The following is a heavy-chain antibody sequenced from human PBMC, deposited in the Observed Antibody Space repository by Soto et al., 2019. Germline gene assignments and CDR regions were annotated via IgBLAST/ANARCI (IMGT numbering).Heavy chain of an antibody. CDR1: GGSISSYY. J-gene: IGHJ4*02. CDR3: SRDPQY. CDR2: MYNSVST. V-gene: IGHV4-59*12. Sequence: QVQLQESGPGLVKPSETLSLTCTVSGGSISSYYWSWIRQPPGKGLEWIGYMYNSVSTYYNPSLKSRVTISVDKSKNQFSLKLSSVTAADTAVYYCSRDPQYWGQGTLVTVSS.